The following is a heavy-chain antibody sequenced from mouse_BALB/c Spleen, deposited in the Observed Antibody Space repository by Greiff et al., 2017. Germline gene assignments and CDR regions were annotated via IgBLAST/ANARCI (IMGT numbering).Heavy chain of an antibody. J-gene: IGHJ4*01. V-gene: IGHV5-6-3*01. D-gene: IGHD2-10*02. CDR3: ARAYGNYGAMDY. Sequence: EVQGVESGGGLVQPGGSLKLSCAASGFTFSSYGMSWVRQTPDKRLELVATINSNGGSTYYPDSVKGRFTISRDNAKNTLYLQMSSLKSEDTAMYYCARAYGNYGAMDYWGQGTSVTVSS. CDR2: INSNGGST. CDR1: GFTFSSYG.